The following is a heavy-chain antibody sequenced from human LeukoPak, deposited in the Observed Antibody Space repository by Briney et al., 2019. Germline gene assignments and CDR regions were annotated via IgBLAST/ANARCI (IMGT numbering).Heavy chain of an antibody. V-gene: IGHV1-3*01. CDR1: GYTFTSYA. D-gene: IGHD1-1*01. CDR3: ARDNDKVVDH. Sequence: ASVNVSCKASGYTFTSYAMHWVRQAPGQRLEWMGWITAYNGNRLYAQRFQGRITLTTDTSTSTSYMELRSLEYDDTAIYYCARDNDKVVDHWGQGTLVTVSS. J-gene: IGHJ4*01. CDR2: ITAYNGNR.